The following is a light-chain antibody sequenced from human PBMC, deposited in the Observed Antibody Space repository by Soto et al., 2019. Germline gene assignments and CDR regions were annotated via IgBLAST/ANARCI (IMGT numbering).Light chain of an antibody. CDR2: NND. J-gene: IGLJ2*01. V-gene: IGLV1-44*01. Sequence: QAVVTQAPSASGTPGQRVTISCSGSTSNIGSNTVDWFQQVPGTAPKLLIYNNDKRPSGVLDRFSGSKSGTSASLAISGLQSGDEADYYWAAWDDSLKGVLFGGGTKVTVL. CDR3: AAWDDSLKGVL. CDR1: TSNIGSNT.